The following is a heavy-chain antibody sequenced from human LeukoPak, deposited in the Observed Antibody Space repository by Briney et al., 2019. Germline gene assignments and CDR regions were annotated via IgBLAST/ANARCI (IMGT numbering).Heavy chain of an antibody. V-gene: IGHV3-7*01. J-gene: IGHJ3*02. CDR1: GYSISIGYY. Sequence: PSETLSLTCTVSGYSISIGYYWGWIRQPPGKGLEWVANIKQDGSEKYYVDSVKGRFTISRDNAKNSLYLQMNSLRAEDTAVYYCARRQYSGSHVGAFDIWGQGTMVTVSS. D-gene: IGHD1-26*01. CDR2: IKQDGSEK. CDR3: ARRQYSGSHVGAFDI.